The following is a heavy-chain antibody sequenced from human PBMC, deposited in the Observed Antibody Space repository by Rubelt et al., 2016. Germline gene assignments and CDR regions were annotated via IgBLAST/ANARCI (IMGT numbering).Heavy chain of an antibody. V-gene: IGHV4-59*12. CDR1: GGSISSYY. D-gene: IGHD3-10*01. CDR2: IYYSGST. CDR3: AREGTRQDYYFDY. Sequence: QVQLQESGPGLVKPSETLSLTCTVSGGSISSYYWSWIRQPPGKGLEWIGYIYYSGSTNYNPSLKSRVTISVDTSKNQFSLKLRSVTAADTAVYYCAREGTRQDYYFDYWCQGTLVTVSS. J-gene: IGHJ4*02.